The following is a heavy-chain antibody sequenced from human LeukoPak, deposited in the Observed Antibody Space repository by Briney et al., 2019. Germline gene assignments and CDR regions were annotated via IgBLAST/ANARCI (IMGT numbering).Heavy chain of an antibody. Sequence: PSETLSLTCAVYGGSFSGYYWSWIRQPPGKGLEWIGEINHSGSTNYNPSLKSRVTISVDTSKNQFSLKLSSVTAADTAVYYCAAFSTGYSTPFDIWGQGTMVTVSS. CDR3: AAFSTGYSTPFDI. CDR1: GGSFSGYY. J-gene: IGHJ3*02. V-gene: IGHV4-34*01. CDR2: INHSGST. D-gene: IGHD6-13*01.